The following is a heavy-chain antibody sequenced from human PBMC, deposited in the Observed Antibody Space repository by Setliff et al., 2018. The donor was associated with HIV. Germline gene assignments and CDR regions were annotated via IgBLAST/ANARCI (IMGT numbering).Heavy chain of an antibody. J-gene: IGHJ6*02. CDR2: IGTGGDT. Sequence: SLSLSCATSGFAFSDYDFHWVRQVTGEGLEWVSAIGTGGDTYYADSVKGRFTISRENAKSSLYLQMNNVRAGDTAVYYCTRELNGHTSSHYYFGLDVWGQGTTVTVSS. V-gene: IGHV3-13*01. CDR1: GFAFSDYD. D-gene: IGHD6-6*01. CDR3: TRELNGHTSSHYYFGLDV.